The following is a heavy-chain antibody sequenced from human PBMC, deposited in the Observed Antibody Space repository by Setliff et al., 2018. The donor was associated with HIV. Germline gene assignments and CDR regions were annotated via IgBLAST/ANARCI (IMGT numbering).Heavy chain of an antibody. V-gene: IGHV3-48*03. CDR2: ITGSSDTI. CDR3: AGEGITGTTLHPY. CDR1: GFTCSSYE. D-gene: IGHD1-7*01. Sequence: GGSLRLSCAASGFTCSSYEMDWFRQAPGKGLEWVSYITGSSDTIYYADSVKGRFTISRDSANNSLYLQMNTLRAEDTAVYYCAGEGITGTTLHPYWGQGTLVTVSS. J-gene: IGHJ4*02.